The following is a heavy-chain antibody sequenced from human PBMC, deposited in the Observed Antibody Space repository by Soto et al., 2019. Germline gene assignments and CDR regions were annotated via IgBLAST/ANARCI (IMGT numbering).Heavy chain of an antibody. D-gene: IGHD3-10*01. CDR3: ERERSGVLDY. CDR2: IKQEGSEK. Sequence: XVSLSLSCAASGFTFSSHGMSWVRQAPGKGLEWVANIKQEGSEKHYVDSVKGRFTISRDNAKNTLYLQMNSLRAEDTAVYYCERERSGVLDYWDQGTLVTVSS. J-gene: IGHJ4*02. V-gene: IGHV3-7*03. CDR1: GFTFSSHG.